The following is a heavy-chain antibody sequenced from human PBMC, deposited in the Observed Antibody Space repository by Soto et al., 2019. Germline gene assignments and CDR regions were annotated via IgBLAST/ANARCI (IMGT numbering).Heavy chain of an antibody. D-gene: IGHD6-19*01. CDR3: ARYKYMEYSSGGIDY. Sequence: GGSLRLSCAASGFTFSSYAMHWVRQAPGKGLEWVAVISYDGSNKYYADSVKGRFTISRDNSKNTLYLQMNSLKASDTAMYYCARYKYMEYSSGGIDYWGQGTLVTVSS. CDR1: GFTFSSYA. V-gene: IGHV3-30-3*01. CDR2: ISYDGSNK. J-gene: IGHJ4*02.